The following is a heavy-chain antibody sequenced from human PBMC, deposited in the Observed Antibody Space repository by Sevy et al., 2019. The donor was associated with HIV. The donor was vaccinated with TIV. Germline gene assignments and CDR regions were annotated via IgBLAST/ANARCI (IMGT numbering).Heavy chain of an antibody. J-gene: IGHJ6*02. CDR3: ARCGLGDIVVPNEYYYYYGMDV. Sequence: ASVKVSCKASGGTFSSYAISWVRQAPGQGLEWMGGIIPIFGTANYAQKFQGRVTITADESTSTAYMELGRLRSEVTAVYYCARCGLGDIVVPNEYYYYYGMDVWGQGTTVTVSS. CDR2: IIPIFGTA. CDR1: GGTFSSYA. D-gene: IGHD2-2*01. V-gene: IGHV1-69*13.